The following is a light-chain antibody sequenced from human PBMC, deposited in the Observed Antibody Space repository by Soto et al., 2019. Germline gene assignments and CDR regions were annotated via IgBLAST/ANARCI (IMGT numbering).Light chain of an antibody. CDR3: CSYAGSSTPVV. CDR2: EGS. J-gene: IGLJ2*01. V-gene: IGLV2-23*01. Sequence: QSALTQPASVSGSPGQSITISCTGTSSDVGSYNLVSWYQQHSGKAPKLMIYEGSKRPSGVSNRFSGSKSVNTASLTIAGLQAEDEADYYCCSYAGSSTPVVFGGGTKLTVL. CDR1: SSDVGSYNL.